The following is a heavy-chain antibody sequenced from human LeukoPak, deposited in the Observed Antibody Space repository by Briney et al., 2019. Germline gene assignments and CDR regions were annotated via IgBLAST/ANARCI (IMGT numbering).Heavy chain of an antibody. V-gene: IGHV4-38-2*01. CDR3: ARLGGDSSSHDY. D-gene: IGHD6-13*01. CDR1: GYSISSGDY. J-gene: IGHJ4*02. Sequence: SETLSLTCAVSGYSISSGDYWGWIRQPPGKGLEWIGSIYHSGSTHYNPSLKSRVTISVDTSKNQFSLKLSSVTAADTAVYYCARLGGDSSSHDYWGQGTLVTVSP. CDR2: IYHSGST.